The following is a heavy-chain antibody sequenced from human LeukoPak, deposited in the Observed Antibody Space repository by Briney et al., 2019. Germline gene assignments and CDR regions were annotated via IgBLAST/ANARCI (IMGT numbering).Heavy chain of an antibody. J-gene: IGHJ4*01. CDR1: GFTFSSYA. D-gene: IGHD6-13*01. CDR3: ARDGTAAGLYFDL. CDR2: ISGSGGNT. Sequence: GGSLRLSCAASGFTFSSYAMSWVRQAPGKGLEWVSAISGSGGNTYYADSVKGRFTISRDNTKNSLYLQINSLRAEDTAVYYCARDGTAAGLYFDLWGQGTLVTVSS. V-gene: IGHV3-23*01.